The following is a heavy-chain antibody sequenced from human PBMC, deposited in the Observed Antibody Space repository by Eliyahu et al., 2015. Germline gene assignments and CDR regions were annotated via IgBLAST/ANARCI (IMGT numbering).Heavy chain of an antibody. CDR2: IYSGSTT. CDR3: ARGGSGSYFGHIDY. Sequence: EVQLVESGGGLIQPGGSLRLSCAAXGFTVSGNYMGWVRQAPGKGLEWVSVIYSGSTTYYADSVKGRFTISGDNSKNTLYLQMNSLRAEDTAVYYCARGGSGSYFGHIDYWGQGTLVTVSS. CDR1: GFTVSGNY. D-gene: IGHD1-26*01. V-gene: IGHV3-53*01. J-gene: IGHJ4*02.